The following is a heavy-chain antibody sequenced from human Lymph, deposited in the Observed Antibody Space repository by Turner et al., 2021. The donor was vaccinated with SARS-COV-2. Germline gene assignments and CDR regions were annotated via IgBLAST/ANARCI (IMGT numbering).Heavy chain of an antibody. Sequence: EVQLVESGGGLIQPGGSLRLSCAASEFTVSSNYMSWVRQAPGKGLEWVSLIYSGGSTFYADSVKGRFTISRDNSKNTLYLQMNSLRADEKAVYYCARVLPYGDYFDFWGQGTLVTVSS. V-gene: IGHV3-53*01. CDR3: ARVLPYGDYFDF. CDR2: IYSGGST. CDR1: EFTVSSNY. J-gene: IGHJ4*01. D-gene: IGHD4-17*01.